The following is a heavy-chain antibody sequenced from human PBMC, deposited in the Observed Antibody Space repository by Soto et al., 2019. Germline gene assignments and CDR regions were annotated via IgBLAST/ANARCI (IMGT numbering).Heavy chain of an antibody. CDR1: GYTFTSYG. CDR2: ISAYNGNT. CDR3: ARESYDSSGYPYYYGMDV. J-gene: IGHJ6*02. Sequence: ASVKVSCKASGYTFTSYGISWVRQAPGQGLEWMGWISAYNGNTNYAQKLQGRVTMTTDTSTSTAYMELRSLRSDDTAVYYCARESYDSSGYPYYYGMDVWGQGTTVTVSS. V-gene: IGHV1-18*01. D-gene: IGHD3-22*01.